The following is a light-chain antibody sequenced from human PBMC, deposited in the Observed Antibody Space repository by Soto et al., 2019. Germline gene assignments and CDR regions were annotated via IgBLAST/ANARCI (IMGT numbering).Light chain of an antibody. V-gene: IGKV3-20*01. J-gene: IGKJ1*01. CDR3: QQYCSSLWT. Sequence: EIVVTQSPATLSLSPGERATLSCRASQSVRDSLAWHQQKRGQAPRLLIYGASSRATGIPDRFSGSGSGTDFTLTISRLEPEDFAVYYCQQYCSSLWTFGQGTKVDIK. CDR2: GAS. CDR1: QSVRDS.